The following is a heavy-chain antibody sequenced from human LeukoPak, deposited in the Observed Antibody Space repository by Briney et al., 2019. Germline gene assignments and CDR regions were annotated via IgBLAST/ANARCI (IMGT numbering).Heavy chain of an antibody. Sequence: GGSLGLSCAASGFTFGNYWMHWIRHVPGKGLMWVARINSDGTVTSYADSVKGRFTISRDNGKNTLFLQMSSLRAEDTAVYYCARKGGFQESNFDNWGQGTLVTVSS. CDR2: INSDGTVT. CDR3: ARKGGFQESNFDN. D-gene: IGHD2/OR15-2a*01. CDR1: GFTFGNYW. J-gene: IGHJ4*02. V-gene: IGHV3-74*01.